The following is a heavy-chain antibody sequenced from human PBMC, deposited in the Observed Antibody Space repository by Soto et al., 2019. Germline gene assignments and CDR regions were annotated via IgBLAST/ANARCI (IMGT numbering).Heavy chain of an antibody. CDR2: IWYDGSNK. D-gene: IGHD4-4*01. Sequence: GGSLRLSCAASGFTFSSYGMHWVRQAPGKGLEWVAVIWYDGSNKYYADSVKGRFTISRDNSKNTLYLQMNNLRAEDTAVYYCARKGSNFRFDYWGQGTLVTVSS. CDR1: GFTFSSYG. V-gene: IGHV3-33*01. CDR3: ARKGSNFRFDY. J-gene: IGHJ4*02.